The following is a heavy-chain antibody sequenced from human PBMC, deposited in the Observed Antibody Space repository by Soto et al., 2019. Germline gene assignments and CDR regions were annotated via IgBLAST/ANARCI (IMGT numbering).Heavy chain of an antibody. V-gene: IGHV3-23*01. CDR3: AKGSGSIWYSR. D-gene: IGHD6-13*01. Sequence: EVQLLESGGGLVQPGGSLRLSCAASGFTFSSYGMSWVRQAPGKGLEWVSAISGSGGSTYYADSVKGRFTFSRDNSKNTLYLQMNSLRAEDTAVYYCAKGSGSIWYSRWGQGTLVTVSS. CDR1: GFTFSSYG. CDR2: ISGSGGST. J-gene: IGHJ4*02.